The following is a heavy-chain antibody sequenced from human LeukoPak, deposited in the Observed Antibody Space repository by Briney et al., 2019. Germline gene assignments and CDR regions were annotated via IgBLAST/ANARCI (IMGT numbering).Heavy chain of an antibody. V-gene: IGHV4-38-2*02. D-gene: IGHD5-24*01. Sequence: SETLSLTCTVSGYSISSGYYWGWIRQPPGKGLEWIGSIYHSGSTYYNPSLKSRVTISVDTSKNQFSLKLSSVSAADTAVYYCARARREMVDYWGQGTLVTVSS. CDR3: ARARREMVDY. CDR1: GYSISSGYY. CDR2: IYHSGST. J-gene: IGHJ4*02.